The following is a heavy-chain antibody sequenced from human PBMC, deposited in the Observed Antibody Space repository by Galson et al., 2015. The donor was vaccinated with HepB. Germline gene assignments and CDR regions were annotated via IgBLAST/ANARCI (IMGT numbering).Heavy chain of an antibody. V-gene: IGHV4-34*01. J-gene: IGHJ4*02. Sequence: SETLSLTCAVYGGSFSGYYWSWIRQPPGKGLEWIGEINHSGSTNYNPSLKSRVTISVDTSKNQFSLKLSSVTAADTAVYYCARGLAGTFSGGSSFDYWGQGTLVTVSS. CDR1: GGSFSGYY. CDR2: INHSGST. CDR3: ARGLAGTFSGGSSFDY. D-gene: IGHD2-15*01.